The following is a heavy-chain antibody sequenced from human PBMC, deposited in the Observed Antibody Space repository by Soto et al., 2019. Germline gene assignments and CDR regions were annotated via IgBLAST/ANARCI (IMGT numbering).Heavy chain of an antibody. J-gene: IGHJ6*02. CDR3: ARGITMVRGVHYYYYGIDV. D-gene: IGHD3-10*01. Sequence: SVKVSCKASGGTFSSYAISWVRQAPGQGLEWMGGIIPIFGTANYAQKFQGRVTITADESTSTAYMELSSLRSEDTAVYYCARGITMVRGVHYYYYGIDVWGQGXTVTVSS. CDR1: GGTFSSYA. V-gene: IGHV1-69*13. CDR2: IIPIFGTA.